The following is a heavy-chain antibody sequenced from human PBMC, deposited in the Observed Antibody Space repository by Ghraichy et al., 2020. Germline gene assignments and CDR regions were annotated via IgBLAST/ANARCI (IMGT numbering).Heavy chain of an antibody. D-gene: IGHD2-2*01. CDR2: IRSRVDNYAA. V-gene: IGHV3-73*01. CDR3: TRQTDSCHDY. J-gene: IGHJ4*02. CDR1: GFSISGSH. Sequence: KVSCAASGFSISGSHMHWVRQASGKGLEWVGHIRSRVDNYAAAYGASVEGRFTITRDESENKVFLQMHSLKIEDTAVYYCTRQTDSCHDYWGQGTLVTVSS.